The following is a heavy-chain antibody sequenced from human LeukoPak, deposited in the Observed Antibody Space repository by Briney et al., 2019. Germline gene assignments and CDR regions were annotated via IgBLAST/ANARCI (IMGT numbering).Heavy chain of an antibody. CDR3: ARDAVDTANAV. CDR2: INSDGSIT. Sequence: GGSLTLSCAASGFTFSSYAMHWVRQAPGKGLVWVSHINSDGSITSYADSVKGRFTISRDNAKNTLYLQMNSLRAEDTAVYYCARDAVDTANAVWGQGTMVTVSS. CDR1: GFTFSSYA. V-gene: IGHV3-74*01. J-gene: IGHJ3*01. D-gene: IGHD5-18*01.